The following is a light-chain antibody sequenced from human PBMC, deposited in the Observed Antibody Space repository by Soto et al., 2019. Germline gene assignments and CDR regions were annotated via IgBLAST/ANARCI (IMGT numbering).Light chain of an antibody. CDR2: RNN. CDR1: SSNIGSNY. Sequence: QSVLTQPPSASGTPGQRVTIFCSGSSSNIGSNYVYWYQQLPGTAPKLLMYRNNQRPSGVPDRFSGSKSGTSASLAIRGLRSEDEADYYCAAWDGSLSGPVFGGGTQLTVL. CDR3: AAWDGSLSGPV. J-gene: IGLJ2*01. V-gene: IGLV1-47*01.